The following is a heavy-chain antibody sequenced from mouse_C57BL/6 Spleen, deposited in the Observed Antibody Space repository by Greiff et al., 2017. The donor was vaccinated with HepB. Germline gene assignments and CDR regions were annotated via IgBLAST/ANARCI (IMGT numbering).Heavy chain of an antibody. J-gene: IGHJ2*01. V-gene: IGHV1-59*01. CDR1: GYTFTSYW. CDR3: AREESYGPYYFDY. CDR2: IDPSDSYT. Sequence: QVQLQQPGAELVRPGTSVKLSCKASGYTFTSYWMHWVKQRPGQGLEWIGVIDPSDSYTNYNQKFKGKATLTVDTSSSTAYMQLSSLTSEDSAVYYCAREESYGPYYFDYWGQGTTLTVSS. D-gene: IGHD1-1*01.